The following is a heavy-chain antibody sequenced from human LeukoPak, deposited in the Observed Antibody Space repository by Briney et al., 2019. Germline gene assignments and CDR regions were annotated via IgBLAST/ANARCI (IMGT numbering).Heavy chain of an antibody. J-gene: IGHJ5*02. CDR3: ARTLPSFYYGDYRFDP. Sequence: SETLSLTCTVSGVSVSSGSYYWSWIRQPPGKGLEWIGYIYYSGSTNYNPSLKSRVTISVDTSRNQFSLKLSSVTAADTAVYYCARTLPSFYYGDYRFDPWGQGTLVTVSS. CDR2: IYYSGST. CDR1: GVSVSSGSYY. V-gene: IGHV4-61*01. D-gene: IGHD4-17*01.